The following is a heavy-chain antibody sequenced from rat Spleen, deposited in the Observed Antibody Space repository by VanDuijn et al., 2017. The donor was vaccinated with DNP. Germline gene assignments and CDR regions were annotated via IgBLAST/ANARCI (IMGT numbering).Heavy chain of an antibody. V-gene: IGHV5-25*01. J-gene: IGHJ2*01. Sequence: EVQLVESGGGLVQPGRSMKLSCAASGFTFSNYDMTWIRQVPGKGLEWVASITSSGGSTYYPDSVKGRFTISRDNAQNTLYLQMNSLRSEDTATYYCARAATEGVDYWGQGVMVTVSS. CDR2: ITSSGGST. D-gene: IGHD1-11*01. CDR3: ARAATEGVDY. CDR1: GFTFSNYD.